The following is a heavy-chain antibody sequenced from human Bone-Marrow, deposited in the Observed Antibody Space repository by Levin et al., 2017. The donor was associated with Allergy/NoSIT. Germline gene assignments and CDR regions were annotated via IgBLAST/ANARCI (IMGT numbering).Heavy chain of an antibody. CDR2: ISGSGGRT. D-gene: IGHD6-13*01. J-gene: IGHJ6*02. CDR1: RFTFNSYA. V-gene: IGHV3-23*01. Sequence: GESLKISCADSRFTFNSYAMSWVRQAPGKGLEWVSAISGSGGRTHYADSVQGRFTISRDNSKNTLYLEMNSLRAEDTAVYYCASFAAGSLYYGLDVWGQGTTVTVSS. CDR3: ASFAAGSLYYGLDV.